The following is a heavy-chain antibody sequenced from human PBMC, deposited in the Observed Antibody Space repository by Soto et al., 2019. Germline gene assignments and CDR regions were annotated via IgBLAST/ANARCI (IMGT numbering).Heavy chain of an antibody. CDR3: AAEYASNFDH. CDR1: GFTFSTYA. V-gene: IGHV3-21*01. D-gene: IGHD2-2*01. CDR2: ITATSNYI. J-gene: IGHJ4*02. Sequence: EVHLVESGGGLVKPGGSLRLSCAASGFTFSTYAMNWVRQAPGKGLEWVSSITATSNYIYYADSVKGRFTISRDNAKNSLYLQMNSLRVEDTAVYYCAAEYASNFDHGGQGTLVTVSS.